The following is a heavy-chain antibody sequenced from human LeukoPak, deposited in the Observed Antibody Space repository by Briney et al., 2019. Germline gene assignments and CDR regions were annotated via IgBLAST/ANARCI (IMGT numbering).Heavy chain of an antibody. CDR3: ARGGAARPDY. Sequence: PGGSLRLSCAASGFIFNDYGMDWVRQTPGKGLEWVSYISSNSRIIGYADSVRGRFTISRDNAQNSLYLQMNSLRAEDTAVYYCARGGAARPDYWGQGTLVTVSS. D-gene: IGHD6-6*01. CDR1: GFIFNDYG. V-gene: IGHV3-48*01. CDR2: ISSNSRII. J-gene: IGHJ4*02.